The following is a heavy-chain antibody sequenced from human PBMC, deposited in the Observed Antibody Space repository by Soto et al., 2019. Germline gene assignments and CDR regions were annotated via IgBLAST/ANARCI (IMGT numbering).Heavy chain of an antibody. CDR1: GFTFNMYA. J-gene: IGHJ4*02. CDR3: ARTITGYFWAGAY. CDR2: IGGSGTNT. Sequence: EVQLSESGGGLAQPGGSLRLSCAASGFTFNMYAMSCVRQAPGKGLEWVSGIGGSGTNTYYADFVKGRFTISRDNSKNTLYLQMDWQRAEETCIDYCARTITGYFWAGAYWGQGTLVTVSS. V-gene: IGHV3-23*01. D-gene: IGHD1-1*01.